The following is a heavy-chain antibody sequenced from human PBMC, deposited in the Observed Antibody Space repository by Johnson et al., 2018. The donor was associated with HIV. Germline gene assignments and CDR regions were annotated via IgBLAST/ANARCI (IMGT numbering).Heavy chain of an antibody. CDR1: GFTFSSYA. V-gene: IGHV3-7*01. Sequence: VRLVESGGGVVQPGRSLRLSCAASGFTFSSYAMHWVRQAPGKGLEWVANMNQGASEKNYVDSVKGRFTISRDNAKNSLYLQMNSLRAEDTAVYYCARRGLGDAFDIWGQGTMVTVSS. D-gene: IGHD3-10*01. CDR2: MNQGASEK. J-gene: IGHJ3*02. CDR3: ARRGLGDAFDI.